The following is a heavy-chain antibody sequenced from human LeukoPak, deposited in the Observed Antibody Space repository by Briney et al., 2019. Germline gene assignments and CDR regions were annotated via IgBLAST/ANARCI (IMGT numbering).Heavy chain of an antibody. D-gene: IGHD3-3*01. Sequence: GGSLRLSCAASGFTFSSYSMNWVRQAPGKGLEWVSSISSSTSYIYYGDSVKGRFTISRDNAKNSLYLQMNSLRAEDTAVYYCASAFWNYDFWSGLLPGYYYYYYMDVWGKGTTVTVSS. CDR2: ISSSTSYI. CDR3: ASAFWNYDFWSGLLPGYYYYYYMDV. CDR1: GFTFSSYS. J-gene: IGHJ6*03. V-gene: IGHV3-21*01.